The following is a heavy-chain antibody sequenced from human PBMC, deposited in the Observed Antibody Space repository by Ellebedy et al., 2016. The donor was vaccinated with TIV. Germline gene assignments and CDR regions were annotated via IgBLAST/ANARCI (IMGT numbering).Heavy chain of an antibody. J-gene: IGHJ5*02. CDR2: ISSDGGLI. D-gene: IGHD3-10*01. V-gene: IGHV3-21*06. CDR3: AHVGGGSGMSFGP. CDR1: GFTFDSYS. Sequence: GESLKISCEVFGFTFDSYSMHWVRQAPGKGLQWVSAISSDGGLIFYADSVKGRFSISRVNGKNSLYLHMNSLRPEDTAVYYCAHVGGGSGMSFGPWGQGALVTVSS.